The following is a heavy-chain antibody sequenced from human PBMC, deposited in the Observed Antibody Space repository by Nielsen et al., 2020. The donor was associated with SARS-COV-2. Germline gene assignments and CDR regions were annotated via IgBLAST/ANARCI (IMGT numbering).Heavy chain of an antibody. D-gene: IGHD3-10*01. J-gene: IGHJ6*02. V-gene: IGHV1-18*04. CDR2: INGYNGDT. Sequence: ASVKVSCKASGYRFTSSGISWVRQAPGQGLEWMGWINGYNGDTHSAQKFQGRVTLTIDKSTSTAYMEFRSLKSDDTAVYYCARMNREEVRGVIVSWYYYGMDVWGQGTTVTVSS. CDR1: GYRFTSSG. CDR3: ARMNREEVRGVIVSWYYYGMDV.